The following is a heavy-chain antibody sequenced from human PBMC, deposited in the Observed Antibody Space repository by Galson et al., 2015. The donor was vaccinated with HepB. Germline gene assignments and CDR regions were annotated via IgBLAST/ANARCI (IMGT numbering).Heavy chain of an antibody. J-gene: IGHJ1*01. CDR2: ISGSGSIT. V-gene: IGHV3-23*01. Sequence: SLRLSCAASGFTFSSYAMNWVRQAPGKGLEWVSGISGSGSITYYADSVKGRFSISRDNSKDTLDLQMNSLRAEDTAVYYCAKDQAYMIDWGQGTLVTVS. CDR3: AKDQAYMID. D-gene: IGHD3-16*01. CDR1: GFTFSSYA.